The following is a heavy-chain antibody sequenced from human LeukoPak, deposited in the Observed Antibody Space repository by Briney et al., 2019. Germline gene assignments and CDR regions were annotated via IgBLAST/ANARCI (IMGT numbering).Heavy chain of an antibody. CDR2: ISSSSRYT. J-gene: IGHJ4*02. D-gene: IGHD6-13*01. CDR3: ARDGGAAAGTFEYYFDY. CDR1: GFTFSDYY. V-gene: IGHV3-11*06. Sequence: PGGSLRLSCAASGFTFSDYYMSWIRQAPGKGLEWVSYISSSSRYTNYADSVKGRFTISRDNAKNSLYLQMNSLRAEDTAVYYCARDGGAAAGTFEYYFDYWGQGTLVTVSS.